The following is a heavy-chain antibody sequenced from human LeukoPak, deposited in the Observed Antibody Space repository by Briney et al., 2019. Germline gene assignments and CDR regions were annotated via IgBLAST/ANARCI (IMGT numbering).Heavy chain of an antibody. J-gene: IGHJ6*03. CDR3: AKAPTVTTYYYYYMDV. D-gene: IGHD4-17*01. CDR1: GFTFSSYG. V-gene: IGHV3-23*01. Sequence: GGSLRLSCAASGFTFSSYGMSWVRQAPGKGLEWVSAISDSGGSTNYADSVKGRFTISRDNSKNTLYLQMNSLRAEDTAVYYCAKAPTVTTYYYYYMDVWGKGTTVTISS. CDR2: ISDSGGST.